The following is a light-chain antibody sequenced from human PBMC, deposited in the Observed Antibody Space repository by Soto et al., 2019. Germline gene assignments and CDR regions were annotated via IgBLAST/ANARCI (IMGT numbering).Light chain of an antibody. CDR1: QSISSW. V-gene: IGKV1-5*01. CDR3: QQYNSYSLT. J-gene: IGKJ4*01. CDR2: DAS. Sequence: DIQMTQSPSTLSASVGDRVTITCRASQSISSWLAWYQQKPGKAPRLLIYDASSLESGVPSRFSGSGSGTEFTLTISSLQPDDFATYYCQQYNSYSLTFGGGTKVEIK.